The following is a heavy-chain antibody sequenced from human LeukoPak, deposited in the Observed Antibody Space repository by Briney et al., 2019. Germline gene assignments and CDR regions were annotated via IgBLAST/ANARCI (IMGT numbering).Heavy chain of an antibody. CDR1: GFTFSSYW. CDR2: IEQDGSQK. V-gene: IGHV3-7*01. D-gene: IGHD1-26*01. Sequence: PGRSLRLSCAASGFTFSSYWLSWVRQAPGKGLEWVASIEQDGSQKYYVDSVRGRFTISRDNAKNSVYLQMNSLRVEDTAVYYCARNSGSYPFDYWGQGTLVTVSS. J-gene: IGHJ4*02. CDR3: ARNSGSYPFDY.